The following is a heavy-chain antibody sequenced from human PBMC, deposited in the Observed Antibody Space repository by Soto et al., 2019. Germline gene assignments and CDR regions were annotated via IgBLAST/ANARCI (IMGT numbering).Heavy chain of an antibody. V-gene: IGHV4-4*09. J-gene: IGHJ4*02. CDR1: GGSMRGQH. CDR2: HHSDST. CDR3: ATYTVGEGGRGY. Sequence: QVQLQESGPGLVKPSETLSLTCTVSGGSMRGQHWSWIRQPPGKGLEWIGHHSDSTNYNPSLKSRITLSTDTSKNQLSLTLRSVTAADTAVSYCATYTVGEGGRGYWGQGTLVTVSS. D-gene: IGHD3-16*01.